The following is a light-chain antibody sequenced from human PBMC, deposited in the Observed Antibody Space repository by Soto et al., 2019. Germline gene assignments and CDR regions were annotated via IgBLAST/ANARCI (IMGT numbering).Light chain of an antibody. CDR1: QSISNY. V-gene: IGKV1-39*01. CDR3: QQTYSNPIT. CDR2: AAS. Sequence: DIQMTQSPSSLSASVGQRVTITCRASQSISNYLNWYQQKPGKAPKVLIFAASILQSGVPSRFSGSGSGTDFTLTISSLQPEDFAAYYCQQTYSNPITFGQGTRLEIK. J-gene: IGKJ5*01.